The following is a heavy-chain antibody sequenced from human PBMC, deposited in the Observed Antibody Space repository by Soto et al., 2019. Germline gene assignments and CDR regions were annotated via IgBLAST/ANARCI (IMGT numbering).Heavy chain of an antibody. D-gene: IGHD6-19*01. CDR1: GFTFSSYG. V-gene: IGHV3-33*01. CDR2: IWYDGSNK. Sequence: QVQLVESGGGVVQPGSSLRLSCAASGFTFSSYGMHWVRQAPGKGLEWVAVIWYDGSNKYYADSVKGRFTIARDNSKNTLYLQMNSLRAEDTAVYYGARDGKQWLAYYFGYWGQGTLVTVSS. CDR3: ARDGKQWLAYYFGY. J-gene: IGHJ4*02.